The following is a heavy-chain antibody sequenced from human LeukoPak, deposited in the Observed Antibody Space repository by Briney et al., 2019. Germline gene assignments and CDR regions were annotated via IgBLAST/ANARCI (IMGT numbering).Heavy chain of an antibody. Sequence: PGGSPRLSCAASGFSVSSNHMSWVRQAPGKGLEWVSVIYSSGNTHYADSVKGRFTISRDNSKNTLYLQMNSLRAEDTAVYYCARGIAAVGIVGVFDCWGQGTLVTVSS. J-gene: IGHJ4*02. CDR3: ARGIAAVGIVGVFDC. V-gene: IGHV3-66*01. CDR2: IYSSGNT. CDR1: GFSVSSNH. D-gene: IGHD6-13*01.